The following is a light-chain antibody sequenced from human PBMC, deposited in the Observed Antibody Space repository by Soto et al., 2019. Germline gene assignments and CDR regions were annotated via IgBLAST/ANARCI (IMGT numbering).Light chain of an antibody. J-gene: IGLJ2*01. CDR3: CSYAGSSTVV. CDR1: FSDVGSYNL. Sequence: QSALTQPASVSGSPGQSITISCTGTFSDVGSYNLVSWYQQHPGKAPKLMIYENTKRPSGVSNRFSGSKSGYTASLTISGLQAEGEADYYCCSYAGSSTVVFGGGTKLTVL. V-gene: IGLV2-23*01. CDR2: ENT.